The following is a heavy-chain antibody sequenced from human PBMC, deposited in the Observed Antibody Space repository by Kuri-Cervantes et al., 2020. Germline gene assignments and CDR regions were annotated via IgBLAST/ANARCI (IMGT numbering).Heavy chain of an antibody. Sequence: ASVKVSCKASGYTFTSYYMHWVRQAPGQGLEWMGIINPSGGSTSYAQKFQGRVTMTRDTSTSTVYMELSSLRSEDTAVYYCASSITIFGVVKSYYYYGMDVWGQGTTVTVSS. J-gene: IGHJ6*02. CDR2: INPSGGST. CDR3: ASSITIFGVVKSYYYYGMDV. V-gene: IGHV1-46*01. D-gene: IGHD3-3*01. CDR1: GYTFTSYY.